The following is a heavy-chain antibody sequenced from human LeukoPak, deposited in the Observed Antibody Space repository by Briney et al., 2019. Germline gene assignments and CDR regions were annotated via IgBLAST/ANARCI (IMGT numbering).Heavy chain of an antibody. Sequence: GASVKVSCKASGYTFTSYGISWVRQAPGQGLEWMGWISAYNGNTNYAQKLQGRVTMTTDTSTSTAYMELRSLRSDDTAVYYCARGPYCSGGSCYSFWFDPWGQGTLVTVSP. CDR2: ISAYNGNT. D-gene: IGHD2-15*01. CDR1: GYTFTSYG. V-gene: IGHV1-18*01. J-gene: IGHJ5*02. CDR3: ARGPYCSGGSCYSFWFDP.